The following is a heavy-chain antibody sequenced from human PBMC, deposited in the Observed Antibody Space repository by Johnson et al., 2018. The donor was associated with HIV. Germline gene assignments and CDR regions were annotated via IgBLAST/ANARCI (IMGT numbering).Heavy chain of an antibody. D-gene: IGHD6-13*01. V-gene: IGHV3-66*01. J-gene: IGHJ3*02. CDR2: IYSGGST. CDR3: ARARAGDAFDI. Sequence: MQLVESGGGVVRPGGSLRLSCAASGFTFDDYGMSWVRQAPGKGLEWVSVIYSGGSTYYADSVKGRFTISRDNSKNTLYLQMNSLRAEDTAVYYCARARAGDAFDIWGQGTMVTVSS. CDR1: GFTFDDYG.